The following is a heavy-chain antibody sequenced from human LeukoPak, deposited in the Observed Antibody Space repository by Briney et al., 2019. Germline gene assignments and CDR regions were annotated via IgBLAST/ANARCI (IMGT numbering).Heavy chain of an antibody. CDR3: AREASSSWYYYDSSGYYYFDY. CDR2: ISSSSSYI. Sequence: GGSLRLSCAASGFTFNTYNMNWVRQAPGKGLEWVSSISSSSSYIYYADSVKGRFTISRDNAKNSLYLQMNSLRAEDTAVYYCAREASSSWYYYDSSGYYYFDYWGQGTLVTVSS. V-gene: IGHV3-21*01. J-gene: IGHJ4*02. D-gene: IGHD3-22*01. CDR1: GFTFNTYN.